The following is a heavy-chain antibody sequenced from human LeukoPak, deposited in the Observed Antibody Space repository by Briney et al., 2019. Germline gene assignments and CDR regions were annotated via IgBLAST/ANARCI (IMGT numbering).Heavy chain of an antibody. D-gene: IGHD5-18*01. CDR1: GGSFSGYY. Sequence: PSETLSLTCAVYGGSFSGYYWSWLRQPPGKGLEWIGDINHSGSTNYNPSLKSRVTISVDTSKNQYSLKLSSVTAADTAVYYCASDTVNGPWDYWGQGTLVTVSS. CDR3: ASDTVNGPWDY. V-gene: IGHV4-34*01. CDR2: INHSGST. J-gene: IGHJ4*02.